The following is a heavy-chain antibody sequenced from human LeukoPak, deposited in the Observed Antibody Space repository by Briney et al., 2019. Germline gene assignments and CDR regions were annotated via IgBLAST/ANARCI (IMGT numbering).Heavy chain of an antibody. CDR2: ISTNSDYI. V-gene: IGHV3-21*01. CDR1: RFTFSQYS. Sequence: GGSLRLSCAASRFTFSQYSMNWVRQAPGKGLEWVSSISTNSDYIYYTDSVRGRFTIPRNNAKNSLYLQMNSLRAEDTAVYYCAAGSTNCYSCGWFDPWGQGTLVTVSS. CDR3: AAGSTNCYSCGWFDP. J-gene: IGHJ5*02. D-gene: IGHD2-2*01.